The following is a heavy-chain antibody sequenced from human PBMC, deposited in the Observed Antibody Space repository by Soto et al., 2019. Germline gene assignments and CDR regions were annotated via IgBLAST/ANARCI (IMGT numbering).Heavy chain of an antibody. J-gene: IGHJ5*02. CDR3: ALSYYCSGGSCYSRQGWFDP. D-gene: IGHD2-15*01. CDR1: GFTFSTYS. V-gene: IGHV3-21*04. CDR2: ISSSSSYI. Sequence: GGSLRLSCAASGFTFSTYSMNWVRPAPGKGLEGVSSISSSSSYIYYADSVKGRFTISRDNAKNSLYLQMNSLRSEDTAVYYCALSYYCSGGSCYSRQGWFDPWGRGTLVTVSS.